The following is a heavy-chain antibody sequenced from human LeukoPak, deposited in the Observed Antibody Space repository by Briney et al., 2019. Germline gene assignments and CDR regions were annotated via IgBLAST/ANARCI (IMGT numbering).Heavy chain of an antibody. V-gene: IGHV4-39*01. CDR3: AAGRYPTGGMDV. J-gene: IGHJ6*02. CDR1: GGSTSSSSYY. Sequence: SETLSLTCTVSGGSTSSSSYYWGWIRQPPGKGLEWIGSIYYSGSTYYNPSLKSRVTISVDTSKNQFSLKLSSVTAADTAVYYCAAGRYPTGGMDVWGQGTTVTVSS. D-gene: IGHD3-9*01. CDR2: IYYSGST.